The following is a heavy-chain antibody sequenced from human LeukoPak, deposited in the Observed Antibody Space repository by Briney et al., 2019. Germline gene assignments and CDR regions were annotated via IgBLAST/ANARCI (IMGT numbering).Heavy chain of an antibody. D-gene: IGHD4/OR15-4a*01. CDR2: IKQDGNEK. CDR3: ARDALGEGEDANYAVYYFDY. V-gene: IGHV3-7*01. Sequence: GGSLRLSCAASGFTFSSYEMNWVRQAPGKGLEWVANIKQDGNEKYYVDSVKGRFTISRDNAKNSLDLQMNSLRAEDTAVYYCARDALGEGEDANYAVYYFDYWGQGTPVTVSS. J-gene: IGHJ4*02. CDR1: GFTFSSYE.